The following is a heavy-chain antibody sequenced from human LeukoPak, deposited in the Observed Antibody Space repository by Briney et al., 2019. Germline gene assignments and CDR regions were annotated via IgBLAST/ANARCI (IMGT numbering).Heavy chain of an antibody. CDR3: ARDPRVWFGELLYGYFDY. V-gene: IGHV3-30*04. D-gene: IGHD3-10*01. CDR1: GFTFSSYA. J-gene: IGHJ4*02. Sequence: PGGSLRLSCAASGFTFSSYAMHWVRQAPGKGLEWVEVISYDGSNKYYADSVKGRFTISRDNSKNTLYLQMNSLRAEDTAVYYCARDPRVWFGELLYGYFDYWGQGTLVTVSS. CDR2: ISYDGSNK.